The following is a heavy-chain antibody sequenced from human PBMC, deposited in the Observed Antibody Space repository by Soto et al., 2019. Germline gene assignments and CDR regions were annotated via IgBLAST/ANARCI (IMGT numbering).Heavy chain of an antibody. Sequence: PGESLKISCKGSGYSFTSYWIGWVRQMPGKGLEWMGIIYPGDSDTRYNPSFQGQVTISVDKSISTAYLQWSSLKASDIAMYYCARHLRVGAIDAFDIWGQGTMVTVSS. J-gene: IGHJ3*02. CDR1: GYSFTSYW. CDR3: ARHLRVGAIDAFDI. V-gene: IGHV5-51*01. CDR2: IYPGDSDT. D-gene: IGHD1-26*01.